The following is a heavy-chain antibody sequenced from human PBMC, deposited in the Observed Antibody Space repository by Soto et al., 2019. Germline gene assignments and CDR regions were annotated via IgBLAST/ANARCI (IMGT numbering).Heavy chain of an antibody. Sequence: PGGTLRFSCAASGFTFSSYAMSWVRQGPGKGLEWVAAISVSGGSTYYADSVKGRFTISRDNSKNTLYMKMNSLRAEETAVYYCAKFDDYSRAYLGYFYYCGQGTFVTRSS. J-gene: IGHJ4*02. CDR3: AKFDDYSRAYLGYFYY. CDR1: GFTFSSYA. D-gene: IGHD3-22*01. CDR2: ISVSGGST. V-gene: IGHV3-23*01.